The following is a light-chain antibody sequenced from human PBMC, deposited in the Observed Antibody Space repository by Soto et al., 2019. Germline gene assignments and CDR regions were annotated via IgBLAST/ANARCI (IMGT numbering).Light chain of an antibody. V-gene: IGKV3-20*01. CDR2: GAT. CDR3: QQYGSSPLT. J-gene: IGKJ4*01. Sequence: EIGLTQSPGILSLSPGERASLSCRASQSVSSNYLAWYQQKRGQAPRHLIYGATRRATGIPDRFSGSGSGTDFTLTVSRLEPEDFAVYYCQQYGSSPLTFGGGNRVQIK. CDR1: QSVSSNY.